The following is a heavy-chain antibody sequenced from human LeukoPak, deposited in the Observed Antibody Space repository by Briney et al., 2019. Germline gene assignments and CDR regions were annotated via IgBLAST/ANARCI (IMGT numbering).Heavy chain of an antibody. V-gene: IGHV3-66*01. J-gene: IGHJ5*02. CDR1: GFTVSNNY. CDR2: IYSSGSA. D-gene: IGHD3-16*01. Sequence: GGSLRLSCAASGFTVSNNYMSWVRQAPGKGLEWVSVIYSSGSAYYADSVKGRFTISRDNSKNTLYLQMNSLRAEDTAVYFCARDAYVTWGQGTLVIVSS. CDR3: ARDAYVT.